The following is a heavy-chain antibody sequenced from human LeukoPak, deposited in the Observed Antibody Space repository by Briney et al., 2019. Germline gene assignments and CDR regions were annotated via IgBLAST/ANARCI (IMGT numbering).Heavy chain of an antibody. V-gene: IGHV4-39*07. Sequence: SETLSLTCTVSGGSISSSSYYWGWIRQPPGKGLEWIGSIYYSGSTYYNPSLKSRVTISVDTSKNQFSLKLSSVTAADTAVYYCARGYSSSWHHYYYYMDVWGKGTTVTVSS. CDR1: GGSISSSSYY. CDR2: IYYSGST. CDR3: ARGYSSSWHHYYYYMDV. J-gene: IGHJ6*03. D-gene: IGHD6-13*01.